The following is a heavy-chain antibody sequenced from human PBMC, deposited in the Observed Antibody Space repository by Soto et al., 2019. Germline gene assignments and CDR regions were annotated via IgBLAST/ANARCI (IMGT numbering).Heavy chain of an antibody. CDR1: GFTFSSYG. Sequence: QVQLVESGGGVVQPGRSLRLSCAASGFTFSSYGMHWVRQAPGKGLEWVAVIWYDGSNKYYADSVKGRFTISRDNSKNTLYLQMNSLRAEDTAVYYCARGGGFKGPLDYWGQGTLVTVSS. CDR3: ARGGGFKGPLDY. J-gene: IGHJ4*02. CDR2: IWYDGSNK. D-gene: IGHD3-16*01. V-gene: IGHV3-33*01.